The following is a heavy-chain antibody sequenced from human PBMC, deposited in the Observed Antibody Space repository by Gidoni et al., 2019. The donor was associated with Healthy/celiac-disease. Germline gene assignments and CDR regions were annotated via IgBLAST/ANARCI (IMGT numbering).Heavy chain of an antibody. CDR1: GGSVSGYY. V-gene: IGHV4-34*01. D-gene: IGHD5-18*01. CDR2: INHSGST. Sequence: QVQLQQWGAGLLKPSETLSLTCDGYGGSVSGYYWSWIRQPPGKGLEWIGEINHSGSTNYNPSLKSRVTISVDTSKNQFSLKLSSVTAADTAVYYCARSPSRDGYAFDYWGQGTLVTVSS. J-gene: IGHJ4*02. CDR3: ARSPSRDGYAFDY.